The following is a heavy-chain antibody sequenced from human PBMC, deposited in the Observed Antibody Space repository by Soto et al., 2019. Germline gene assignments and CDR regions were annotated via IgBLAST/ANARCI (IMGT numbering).Heavy chain of an antibody. Sequence: ASVKVSCKASGYTFTSYAMHWVRQAPGQRLEWMGWINAGNGNTKYSQKFQGRVTITRDTSASTAYMELSSLRSEDTAVYYCAREDYGGNSWLDYYGMDVWGQGTTVTVSS. CDR1: GYTFTSYA. CDR2: INAGNGNT. D-gene: IGHD4-17*01. J-gene: IGHJ6*02. CDR3: AREDYGGNSWLDYYGMDV. V-gene: IGHV1-3*01.